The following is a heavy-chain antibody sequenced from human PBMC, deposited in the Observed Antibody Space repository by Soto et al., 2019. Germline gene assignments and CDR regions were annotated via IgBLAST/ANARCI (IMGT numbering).Heavy chain of an antibody. CDR3: ASRPIWSGYYLSDY. V-gene: IGHV4-34*01. CDR1: GGSFSGYY. J-gene: IGHJ4*02. CDR2: INHSGST. D-gene: IGHD3-3*01. Sequence: QVQLQQWGAGLLKPSETLSLTCAGYGGSFSGYYWSWIRQPPGKGLEWIGEINHSGSTNYNPSLKSRVTISVDTSKNQFSLKLSSVTAADTAVYYCASRPIWSGYYLSDYWGQGTLVTVSS.